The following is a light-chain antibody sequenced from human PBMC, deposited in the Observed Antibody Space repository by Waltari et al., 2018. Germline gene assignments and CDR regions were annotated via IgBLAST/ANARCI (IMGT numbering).Light chain of an antibody. V-gene: IGLV2-11*01. CDR1: SSDGGGYNY. CDR3: CSYAGSYTYV. CDR2: DVS. Sequence: QSALTQPRSVSGSPGQSVTISCTGTSSDGGGYNYFSWYHQHPGKAPKLMIYDVSKRPSGVPDRFSGSKSGNTASLTISGLQAEDEADYYCCSYAGSYTYVFGTGTKVTVL. J-gene: IGLJ1*01.